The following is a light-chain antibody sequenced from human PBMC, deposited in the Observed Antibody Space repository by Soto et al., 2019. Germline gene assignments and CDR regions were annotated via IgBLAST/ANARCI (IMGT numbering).Light chain of an antibody. V-gene: IGKV1-12*01. CDR3: QQTNSFPIT. J-gene: IGKJ5*01. Sequence: DIQMTQSPSSVSASVGDKVTITCRASQGFTSWLAWYQQKPGRAPQMLIFGASNLQSGVPSRFSGSGSGTEFTLTITSLQPEDFATYYCQQTNSFPITFGQGTRLDIK. CDR1: QGFTSW. CDR2: GAS.